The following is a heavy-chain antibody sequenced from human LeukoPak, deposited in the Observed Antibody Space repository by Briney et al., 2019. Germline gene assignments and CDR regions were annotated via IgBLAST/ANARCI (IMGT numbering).Heavy chain of an antibody. D-gene: IGHD4-17*01. J-gene: IGHJ4*02. CDR2: INPNSGGT. CDR1: GYTFTGYY. V-gene: IGHV1-2*04. Sequence: ASVKVSCKASGYTFTGYYMHWVRQAPGQGLEWMGWINPNSGGTNYAQKFQGWVTMTRDTSISTAYMELSRLRSDDTAVYYCARTTELRSNSFDYWGQGTLVTVSS. CDR3: ARTTELRSNSFDY.